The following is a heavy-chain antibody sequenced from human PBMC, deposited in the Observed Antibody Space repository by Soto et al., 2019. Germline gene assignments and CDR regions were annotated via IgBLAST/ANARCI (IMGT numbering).Heavy chain of an antibody. V-gene: IGHV4-59*01. D-gene: IGHD2-2*01. CDR2: IYYSGST. Sequence: SETLSLTCTVSGGSISSYYWSWIRQPPGKGLEWIGYIYYSGSTNYNPSLKSRVTISVDTSKNQFSPKLSAVTAADTAVYYCARELVGDLYFDYWGQGTLVTVSS. CDR3: ARELVGDLYFDY. J-gene: IGHJ4*02. CDR1: GGSISSYY.